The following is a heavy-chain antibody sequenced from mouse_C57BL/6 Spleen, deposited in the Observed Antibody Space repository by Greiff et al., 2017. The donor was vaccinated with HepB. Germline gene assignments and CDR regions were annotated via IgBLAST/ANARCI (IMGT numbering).Heavy chain of an antibody. CDR3: ARSVYYSNYERDAMDY. Sequence: EVKLQESGAELVKPGASVKLSCTASGFNIKDYYMHWVKQRTEQGLEWIGRIDPEDGETKYAPKFQGKATITADTSSNTAYRQLSSLTSEDTAVYYCARSVYYSNYERDAMDYWGQGTSVTVSS. V-gene: IGHV14-2*01. CDR1: GFNIKDYY. D-gene: IGHD2-5*01. J-gene: IGHJ4*01. CDR2: IDPEDGET.